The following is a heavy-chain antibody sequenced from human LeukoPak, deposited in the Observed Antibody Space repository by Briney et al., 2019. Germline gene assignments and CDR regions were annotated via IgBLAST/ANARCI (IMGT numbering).Heavy chain of an antibody. J-gene: IGHJ4*02. CDR1: GYTFTSHG. CDR3: ARVKGLYFGELVGDY. V-gene: IGHV1-18*01. Sequence: GASVKVSCKASGYTFTSHGISWVRQAPGQGLEWMGWISSYNGQTNYAQKFQGRVTMTTDTSTRTAYMELRSLRFDDTAVYYCARVKGLYFGELVGDYWGQGTLVTVSS. CDR2: ISSYNGQT. D-gene: IGHD3-10*01.